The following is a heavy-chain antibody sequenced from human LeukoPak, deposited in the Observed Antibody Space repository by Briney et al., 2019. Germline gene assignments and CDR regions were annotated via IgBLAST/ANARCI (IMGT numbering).Heavy chain of an antibody. CDR1: GGSISSYH. CDR3: ARAIVGSSWYGAFGY. CDR2: IYYSGST. V-gene: IGHV4-59*01. Sequence: PSETLSLTCTVSGGSISSYHWSWIRQPPGKGLEWIGYIYYSGSTNYNPSLKSRVTISVDTSKNQFSLKLSSVTAADTAVYYCARAIVGSSWYGAFGYWGQGTLVTVSS. D-gene: IGHD6-13*01. J-gene: IGHJ4*02.